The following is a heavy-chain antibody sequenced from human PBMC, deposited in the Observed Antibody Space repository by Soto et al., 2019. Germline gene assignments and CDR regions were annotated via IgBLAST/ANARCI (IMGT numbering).Heavy chain of an antibody. CDR3: EREFPISSGWSLVFDY. CDR2: IYYSGST. CDR1: GGSISSYY. J-gene: IGHJ4*02. V-gene: IGHV4-59*01. Sequence: SETLSLTCTVSGGSISSYYWSWIRRPPGKGLEWIGYIYYSGSTKYNPSLKSRVTISVDTSKNQFSLKLSSVTAADTAVYYCEREFPISSGWSLVFDYWGQGTLVTV. D-gene: IGHD6-19*01.